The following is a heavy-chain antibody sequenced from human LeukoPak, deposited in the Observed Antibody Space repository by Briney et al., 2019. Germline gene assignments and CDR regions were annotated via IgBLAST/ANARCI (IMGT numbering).Heavy chain of an antibody. V-gene: IGHV3-33*08. J-gene: IGHJ6*02. Sequence: AGGSLRLSCVASGFTFSSYALSWVRQAPGKGLEWVAVIWYDGSNIHYADSVKGRFTISRDNSKNTLYLQMNSLRAEDTAVYYCAREGSPMVNHYYYGMDVWGQGTTVTVSS. CDR1: GFTFSSYA. CDR3: AREGSPMVNHYYYGMDV. D-gene: IGHD5-18*01. CDR2: IWYDGSNI.